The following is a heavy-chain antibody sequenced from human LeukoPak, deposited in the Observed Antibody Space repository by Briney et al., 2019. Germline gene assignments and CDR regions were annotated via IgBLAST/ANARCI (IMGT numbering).Heavy chain of an antibody. CDR2: IYYSGST. J-gene: IGHJ6*04. CDR3: ARAGGWELLGSYV. V-gene: IGHV4-59*08. D-gene: IGHD1-26*01. Sequence: PSETLSLTCTVSGGSISSYYWSWIRQPPGKGLEWIGYIYYSGSTNYNPSLKGRVTIPVDTSKNQFSLKLSSVTAADTAVYYCARAGGWELLGSYVWGKGTTVTVSS. CDR1: GGSISSYY.